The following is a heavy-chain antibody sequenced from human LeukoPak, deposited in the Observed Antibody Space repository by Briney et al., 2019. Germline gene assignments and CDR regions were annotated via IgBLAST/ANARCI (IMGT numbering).Heavy chain of an antibody. CDR3: TRGVWD. J-gene: IGHJ4*02. Sequence: GGSLRLSCAASGFTFSSYGMHWVRQAPGKGLEWVAVISYDGSNKYYADSVKGRFTISRDNSKNTLYLQMNSLRAEDTAVYYCTRGVWDWGQGTLVTVSS. CDR2: ISYDGSNK. CDR1: GFTFSSYG. D-gene: IGHD1-26*01. V-gene: IGHV3-30*03.